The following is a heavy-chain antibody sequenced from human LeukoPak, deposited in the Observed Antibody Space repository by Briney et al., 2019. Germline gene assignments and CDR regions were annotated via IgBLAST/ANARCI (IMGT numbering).Heavy chain of an antibody. V-gene: IGHV3-74*01. J-gene: IGHJ4*02. Sequence: GGSLRLSCAASGFNISDFWMTWVRQAPGKGLVWVSRINSDGSSTSYADSVKGRFTISRDNAKNTLYLQMNSLRAEDTAVYYCARAGYSSSWYLFWGQGTLVTVST. CDR2: INSDGSST. D-gene: IGHD6-13*01. CDR1: GFNISDFW. CDR3: ARAGYSSSWYLF.